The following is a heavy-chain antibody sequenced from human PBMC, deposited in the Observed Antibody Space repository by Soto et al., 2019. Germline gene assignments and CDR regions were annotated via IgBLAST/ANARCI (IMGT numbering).Heavy chain of an antibody. CDR3: ARGPSITGSGSYYNVWFDY. CDR2: INHSGST. J-gene: IGHJ4*02. V-gene: IGHV4-34*01. Sequence: SETLSLTCAVYGGSFSGYYWSWIRQPPGKGLEWIGEINHSGSTNYNPSLKSRVTISVDTSKNQFSLKLSSVTAADTAVYYCARGPSITGSGSYYNVWFDYWGQGTLVTVSS. D-gene: IGHD3-10*01. CDR1: GGSFSGYY.